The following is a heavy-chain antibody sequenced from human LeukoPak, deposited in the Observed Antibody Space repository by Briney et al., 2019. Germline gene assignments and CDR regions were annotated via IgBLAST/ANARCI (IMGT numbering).Heavy chain of an antibody. CDR1: GFTFSSYW. D-gene: IGHD6-13*01. J-gene: IGHJ6*02. CDR2: INSDGGST. Sequence: GGSLRLSCAASGFTFSSYWMHWVRQAPGKGLVWVSRINSDGGSTSYADSVKGRFTISRDNAKNTLYLQMNSLRAEDTAVYYCARESSSWYNRYYGMDVWGQGTTVTVSS. V-gene: IGHV3-74*01. CDR3: ARESSSWYNRYYGMDV.